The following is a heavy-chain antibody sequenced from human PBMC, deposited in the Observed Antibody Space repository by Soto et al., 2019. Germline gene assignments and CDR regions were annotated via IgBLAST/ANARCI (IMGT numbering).Heavy chain of an antibody. CDR3: ARDRRYSASSYSD. V-gene: IGHV1-18*01. CDR2: ISGFNGNT. D-gene: IGHD1-26*01. J-gene: IGHJ4*02. CDR1: GYTFNKYG. Sequence: QVQLVQSGAEVKRPGASVKVSCKTSGYTFNKYGISWVRQAPGQGLEWMGWISGFNGNTDYAQKLQDRVTITIDTSTSTASMALRSLISDDTAVYFCARDRRYSASSYSDWGQGTLVTVSS.